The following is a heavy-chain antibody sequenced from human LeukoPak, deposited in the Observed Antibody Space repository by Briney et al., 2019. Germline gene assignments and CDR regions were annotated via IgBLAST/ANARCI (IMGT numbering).Heavy chain of an antibody. J-gene: IGHJ4*02. D-gene: IGHD3-22*01. CDR1: GGTFSSYA. CDR3: ARLNYHSSGHYY. V-gene: IGHV1-69*05. CDR2: IIPIFGTA. Sequence: SVKVSCKASGGTFSSYAISWVRQAPGQGLEWMGGIIPIFGTANYAQKFQGRVTITTDESTSTAYMELSSLRSEDTAVYYCARLNYHSSGHYYWGQGTLVTVSS.